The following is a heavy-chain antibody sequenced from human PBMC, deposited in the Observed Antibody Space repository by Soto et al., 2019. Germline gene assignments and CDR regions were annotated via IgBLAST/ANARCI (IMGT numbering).Heavy chain of an antibody. CDR2: ISGSGGST. Sequence: GGSLRLSCAASGFTFSSYAMSWVRQAPGKGLEWVSAISGSGGSTYYADSVKGRFTISRDNSKNTLYLQMNSLRAEDTAGYYCAKDRSNWGPLHHFDYWGQGTLVTVSS. CDR3: AKDRSNWGPLHHFDY. CDR1: GFTFSSYA. D-gene: IGHD7-27*01. J-gene: IGHJ4*02. V-gene: IGHV3-23*01.